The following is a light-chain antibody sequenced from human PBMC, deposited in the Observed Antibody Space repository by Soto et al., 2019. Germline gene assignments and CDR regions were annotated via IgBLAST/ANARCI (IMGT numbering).Light chain of an antibody. J-gene: IGLJ1*01. Sequence: QSVLTQPPSASGTPGQRVTISCSGSSSNIGSNSVNWYQQLPGTAPKLLIYSTNQRPSGVPDRFSGSKSDTSASLAISGLQSEDEADYFCCSYTSRTTYVFGTGTKLTVL. V-gene: IGLV1-44*01. CDR2: STN. CDR3: CSYTSRTTYV. CDR1: SSNIGSNS.